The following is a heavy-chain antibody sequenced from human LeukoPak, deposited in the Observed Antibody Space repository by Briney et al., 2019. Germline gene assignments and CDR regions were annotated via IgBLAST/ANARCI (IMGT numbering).Heavy chain of an antibody. V-gene: IGHV3-21*01. Sequence: GGSLRLSCAASGFTFSSYSMTWVRQAPGKGLEWVSSMSSGGRYIYYADSVRGHFTISRDNAKNSLYLLMNSLRVEDTAVYYCARDRPTGASRLFVVQWGQGTLVTVSS. CDR2: MSSGGRYI. CDR3: ARDRPTGASRLFVVQ. CDR1: GFTFSSYS. J-gene: IGHJ4*02. D-gene: IGHD3-3*01.